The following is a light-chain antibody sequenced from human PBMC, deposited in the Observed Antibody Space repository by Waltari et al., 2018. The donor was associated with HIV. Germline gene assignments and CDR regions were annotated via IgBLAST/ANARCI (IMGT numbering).Light chain of an antibody. CDR2: GKN. CDR1: PPTTGRTT. Sequence: QSVLTQPPSASGTPEHRVTTPCSGSPPTTGRTTVSWFQQFPGTAPNVIIDGKNQRPAGVPDRFSGSKSGTSASLAISGLQSEDEADYYCASWDDSLNGPVFGGGTKLTVV. V-gene: IGLV1-44*01. CDR3: ASWDDSLNGPV. J-gene: IGLJ2*01.